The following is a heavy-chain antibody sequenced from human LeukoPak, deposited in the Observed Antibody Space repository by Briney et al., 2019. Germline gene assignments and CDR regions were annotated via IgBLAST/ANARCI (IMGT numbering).Heavy chain of an antibody. Sequence: GGSLRLSCAASGFTFSSYAMHWVRQAPGKGLEYVSAISSNGGSTYYANSVKGRFTISRDNSKNTLYLQMGSLRAEDMAVYYCARESGGATGDWGQGTLVTVSS. D-gene: IGHD1-26*01. CDR2: ISSNGGST. CDR1: GFTFSSYA. J-gene: IGHJ4*02. V-gene: IGHV3-64*01. CDR3: ARESGGATGD.